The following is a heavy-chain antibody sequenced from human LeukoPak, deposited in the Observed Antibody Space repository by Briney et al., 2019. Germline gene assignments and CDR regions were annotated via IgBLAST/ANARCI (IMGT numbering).Heavy chain of an antibody. D-gene: IGHD4-17*01. V-gene: IGHV4-4*08. CDR2: IYDNGNT. J-gene: IGHJ4*02. CDR1: GASFNGYF. CDR3: ARRTLRSPFDD. Sequence: SETLSLTCTVSGASFNGYFWDWIRQSPGKGLEWIGYIYDNGNTNYNPSLKSRVTIFLGTSKNQFSLRLSSVTAADTAIYYCARRTLRSPFDDWGQGTLVTVSS.